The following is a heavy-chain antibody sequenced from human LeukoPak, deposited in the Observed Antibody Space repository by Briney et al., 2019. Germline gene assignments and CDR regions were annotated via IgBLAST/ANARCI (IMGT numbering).Heavy chain of an antibody. D-gene: IGHD2-15*01. CDR3: ARRRPCSGDECYGMDV. J-gene: IGHJ6*02. V-gene: IGHV1-18*01. CDR1: GYTFTSYG. Sequence: ASVKVSCKASGYTFTSYGISWVRQALGQGLEWMGWISAYNGNTNYAQKLQGRVTMTTDTSTSTAYMELRSLGSDDTAVYHCARRRPCSGDECYGMDVWGQGTTVTVSS. CDR2: ISAYNGNT.